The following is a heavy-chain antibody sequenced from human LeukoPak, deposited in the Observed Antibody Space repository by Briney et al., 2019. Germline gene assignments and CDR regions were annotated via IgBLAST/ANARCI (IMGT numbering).Heavy chain of an antibody. CDR1: GFTFSSYN. CDR3: ARVASSGGSVQIFYS. D-gene: IGHD3-10*01. J-gene: IGHJ4*02. V-gene: IGHV3-48*04. CDR2: ISSSSAAL. Sequence: GGSLRLSCVASGFTFSSYNMNWVRQAPGKRLEWVSYISSSSAALYYADSVKGRFTISRDNADNSLYLQMSSLRAEDTAVYYCARVASSGGSVQIFYSWGQGTLVTVSS.